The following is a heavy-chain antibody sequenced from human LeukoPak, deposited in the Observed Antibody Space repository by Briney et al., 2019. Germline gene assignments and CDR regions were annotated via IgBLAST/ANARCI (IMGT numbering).Heavy chain of an antibody. CDR1: GFSFSSFA. CDR2: IRSNGATA. V-gene: IGHV3-23*01. Sequence: GGSLRLSCAASGFSFSSFAMTWVRQAPGKGLEWVSTIRSNGATAYNADSVKGRFTISRDNSENTLYLQMDSLRAEDTAVYYCATGYYFGSGSYGYLDYWGQGTLVTVSS. D-gene: IGHD3-10*01. CDR3: ATGYYFGSGSYGYLDY. J-gene: IGHJ4*02.